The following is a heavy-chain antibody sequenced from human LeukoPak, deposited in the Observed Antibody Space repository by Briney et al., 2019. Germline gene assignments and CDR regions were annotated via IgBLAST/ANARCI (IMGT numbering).Heavy chain of an antibody. Sequence: GGSLRLSCAASGFTFSSYAMHWVRQAPGKGLEWVAVISYDGSNKYYADSVKGRFTISRDNSKNTLYLQMNSLRAEDTAVYYCAKDGYSSGYSFDYWGQGTLVTVSS. D-gene: IGHD3-22*01. CDR1: GFTFSSYA. CDR3: AKDGYSSGYSFDY. J-gene: IGHJ4*02. V-gene: IGHV3-30-3*01. CDR2: ISYDGSNK.